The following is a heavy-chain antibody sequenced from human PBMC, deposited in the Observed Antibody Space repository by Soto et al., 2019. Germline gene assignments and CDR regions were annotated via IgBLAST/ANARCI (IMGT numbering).Heavy chain of an antibody. Sequence: PGGSLRLSCAASGFTFSSYAMSWVRQAPGKGLEWVSAISGSGGSTYYADSVKGRFTISRDNSKNTLYLQMNSLRAEDTAVYYCAKDPYCSGGSCYGELDRNDDYWGQGTLVTVSS. CDR2: ISGSGGST. V-gene: IGHV3-23*01. D-gene: IGHD2-15*01. CDR1: GFTFSSYA. CDR3: AKDPYCSGGSCYGELDRNDDY. J-gene: IGHJ4*02.